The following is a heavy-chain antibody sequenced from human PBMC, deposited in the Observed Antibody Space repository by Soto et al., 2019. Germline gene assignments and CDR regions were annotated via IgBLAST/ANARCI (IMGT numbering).Heavy chain of an antibody. D-gene: IGHD5-18*01. V-gene: IGHV3-33*01. CDR3: AGGYSYAFDI. Sequence: ESGGGVVPPGRSLRLPCAASGFTFSSYFMHWVRQAPGKGLGWGAGIWYVGSNKYYADSVKGRFTISRDNSKKTLYLQMNSLRAEDTAVYYCAGGYSYAFDIWGQGTMVTVSS. J-gene: IGHJ3*02. CDR2: IWYVGSNK. CDR1: GFTFSSYF.